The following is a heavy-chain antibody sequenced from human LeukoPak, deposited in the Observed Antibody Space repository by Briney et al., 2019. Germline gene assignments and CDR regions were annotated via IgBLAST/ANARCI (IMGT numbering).Heavy chain of an antibody. Sequence: ASVKVSCKVSGYTLTELSMHWVRQAPGKGLEWMGGFDPEDGETIYAQKFQGRVTITRDTSASTAYMELSSLRSEDTAVYYCARAPLPIAVAGTGAFDYWGQGTLVTVSS. CDR2: FDPEDGET. CDR1: GYTLTELS. CDR3: ARAPLPIAVAGTGAFDY. V-gene: IGHV1-24*01. D-gene: IGHD6-19*01. J-gene: IGHJ4*02.